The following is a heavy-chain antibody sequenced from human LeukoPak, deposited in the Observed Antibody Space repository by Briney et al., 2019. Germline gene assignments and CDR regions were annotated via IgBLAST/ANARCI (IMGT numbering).Heavy chain of an antibody. V-gene: IGHV3-48*02. CDR2: ISDSSTDI. CDR3: ARDLDWAFDC. J-gene: IGHJ4*02. CDR1: GFTFSAYS. Sequence: PGGSLRLSCAASGFTFSAYSMNWVRQAPGKGLEWVSYISDSSTDIEYADSVKGRFTISRDNAQSSLYLQMDSLRDEDTAVYYCARDLDWAFDCWGQGTLVTVST. D-gene: IGHD3/OR15-3a*01.